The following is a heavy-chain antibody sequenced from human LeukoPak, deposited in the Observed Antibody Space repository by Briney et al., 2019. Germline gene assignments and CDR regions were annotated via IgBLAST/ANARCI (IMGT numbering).Heavy chain of an antibody. CDR3: ARERMVYAIPRRPFDY. Sequence: GGSLRLSCAASGFTFSTYWMSWVRQAPGKGLEWVANIKQDGSEKYYVDSAKGRFTISRDNAKNSLYLQMNSLRAEDTAVYYCARERMVYAIPRRPFDYWGQGTLVTVSS. V-gene: IGHV3-7*01. D-gene: IGHD2-8*01. CDR2: IKQDGSEK. J-gene: IGHJ4*02. CDR1: GFTFSTYW.